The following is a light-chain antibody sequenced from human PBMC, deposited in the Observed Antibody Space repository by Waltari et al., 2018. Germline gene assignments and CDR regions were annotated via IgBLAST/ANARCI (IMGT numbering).Light chain of an antibody. V-gene: IGKV3-20*01. J-gene: IGKJ1*01. CDR3: QQYGNSPWT. CDR2: GAS. CDR1: QRVTSNP. Sequence: EIVLTQSPGTLSLSPGERVTLSCRTSQRVTSNPFAWYQQSPGQAPRLLIYGASNRATGIPNRFSGSGSGTDFTLTISRLEPDDFAVYYCQQYGNSPWTFGQGTKVEIK.